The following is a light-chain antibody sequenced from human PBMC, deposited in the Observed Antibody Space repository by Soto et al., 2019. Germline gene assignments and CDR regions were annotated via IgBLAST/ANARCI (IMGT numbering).Light chain of an antibody. J-gene: IGKJ1*01. V-gene: IGKV1-5*01. CDR1: QGISSW. CDR2: DAS. CDR3: QQYNSYSQT. Sequence: SQMAQKPSTLSASVGDRVTLTCRASQGISSWLAWYQQKRGKAPKLLIYDASSLESGVPSRFSGSGSGTEFTLTITSLQPEDFATYYCQQYNSYSQTFGQGTKVDIK.